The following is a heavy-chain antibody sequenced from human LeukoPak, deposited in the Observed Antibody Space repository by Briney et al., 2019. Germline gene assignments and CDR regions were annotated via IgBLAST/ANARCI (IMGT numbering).Heavy chain of an antibody. CDR1: GYTFSSYG. Sequence: GASVKVSCKASGYTFSSYGISWVRQAPGQGLEWMGWISDYNGNTNYAQKVQGRVTMTTDPFTSTAYMELRGLRSDDTALYYCARDGPDRAAWFDPWGQGTLVTVSS. CDR2: ISDYNGNT. V-gene: IGHV1-18*01. D-gene: IGHD3-22*01. J-gene: IGHJ5*02. CDR3: ARDGPDRAAWFDP.